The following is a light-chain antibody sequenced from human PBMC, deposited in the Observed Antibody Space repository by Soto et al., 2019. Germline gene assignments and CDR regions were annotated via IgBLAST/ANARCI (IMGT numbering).Light chain of an antibody. V-gene: IGKV3-15*01. J-gene: IGKJ1*01. CDR1: QGVGSS. CDR2: GSS. CDR3: QQYNNWWT. Sequence: EIVMTQSPATLSVSPGERVTFSCRASQGVGSSLAWYQQKPGKSPSLLIFGSSTRPTGIPARFSGSGSGTEFTLTISSLQSEDFAVYYCQQYNNWWTFGQGTKVQIK.